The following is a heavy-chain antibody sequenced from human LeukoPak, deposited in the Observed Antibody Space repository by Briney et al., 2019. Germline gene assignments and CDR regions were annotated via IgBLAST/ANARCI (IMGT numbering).Heavy chain of an antibody. CDR1: GFTFSSYG. CDR2: IRYDGSNK. D-gene: IGHD3-10*01. J-gene: IGHJ6*02. V-gene: IGHV3-30*02. CDR3: AKDSWLWFGELSYYYGMDV. Sequence: GGSLRLSCAASGFTFSSYGMHWVRQAPGKGLEWVAFIRYDGSNKYYADSVKGRFTISRDNSKNTLYLQMNSLRAEDTAVYYCAKDSWLWFGELSYYYGMDVWGQGTTVTVSS.